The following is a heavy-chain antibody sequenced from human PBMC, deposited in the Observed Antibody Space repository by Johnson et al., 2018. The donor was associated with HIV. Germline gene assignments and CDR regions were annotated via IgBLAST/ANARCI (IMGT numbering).Heavy chain of an antibody. Sequence: EKLVESGGGLVQPGGSLRLSCAASGFTFSSYWMSWVRQAPGKGLEWVANIKQDGSEKYYVDSVKGRFTISRDNSKNTLYLQMNGLRAEDTAVFYCAKGKSSGRGAFDIWGQGTKVIVSS. CDR1: GFTFSSYW. V-gene: IGHV3-7*01. D-gene: IGHD6-19*01. J-gene: IGHJ3*02. CDR2: IKQDGSEK. CDR3: AKGKSSGRGAFDI.